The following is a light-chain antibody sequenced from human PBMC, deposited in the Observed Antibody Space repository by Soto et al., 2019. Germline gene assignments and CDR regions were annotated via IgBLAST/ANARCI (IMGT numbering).Light chain of an antibody. CDR2: GAS. CDR1: QSVSSN. CDR3: QQYNTWPPIT. V-gene: IGKV3-15*01. J-gene: IGKJ5*01. Sequence: EIVMTQSPATLSVSPGERATLSCRASQSVSSNLAWYQQKPGQAPRLLIYGASTRATGIPARCSGSGSGTEFTLTISSLQSEDFEVYYCQQYNTWPPITFGQGTRLEIK.